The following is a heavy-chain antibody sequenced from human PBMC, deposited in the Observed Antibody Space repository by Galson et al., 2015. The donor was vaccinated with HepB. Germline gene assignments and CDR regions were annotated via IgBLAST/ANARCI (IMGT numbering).Heavy chain of an antibody. CDR3: ARSAVPGGVVGATSHFDY. J-gene: IGHJ4*02. CDR1: GGTFSSYA. CDR2: IIPILGIA. V-gene: IGHV1-69*04. Sequence: SVKVSCKASGGTFSSYAISWVRQAPGQGLEWMGRIIPILGIANYAQKFQGRVTITADKSTSTAYMELSSLRSEDTAVYYCARSAVPGGVVGATSHFDYWGQGTLVTVSS. D-gene: IGHD1-26*01.